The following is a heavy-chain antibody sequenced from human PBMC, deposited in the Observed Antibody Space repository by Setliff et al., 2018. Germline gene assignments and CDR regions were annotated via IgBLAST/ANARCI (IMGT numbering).Heavy chain of an antibody. CDR2: ISTYNGKT. V-gene: IGHV1-18*01. CDR3: ARSPPNRGVGQGHHMDV. J-gene: IGHJ6*03. D-gene: IGHD1-26*01. CDR1: GYIFTSYG. Sequence: GASVKVSCKASGYIFTSYGFSWVRQAPGQGLERMGWISTYNGKTNYAQKLQDRVTMTIDTSTSTAYVEVRSLRSDDTALYYCARSPPNRGVGQGHHMDVWGKGTSVTVSS.